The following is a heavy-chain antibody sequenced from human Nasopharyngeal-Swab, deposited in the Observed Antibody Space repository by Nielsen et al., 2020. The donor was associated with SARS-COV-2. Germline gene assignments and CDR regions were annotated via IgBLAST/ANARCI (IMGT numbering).Heavy chain of an antibody. V-gene: IGHV3-30-3*01. D-gene: IGHD4-17*01. Sequence: GGSLRLSCAASGFTFSSYAMHWVRQAPGKGLEWVAVISYDGSNKYYADSVKGRFTISRDNSKNTLYLQMNSLRAGDTAVYYCAKEPVTTVTTYNVLDYYGMDVWGQGTTVTVSS. J-gene: IGHJ6*02. CDR2: ISYDGSNK. CDR3: AKEPVTTVTTYNVLDYYGMDV. CDR1: GFTFSSYA.